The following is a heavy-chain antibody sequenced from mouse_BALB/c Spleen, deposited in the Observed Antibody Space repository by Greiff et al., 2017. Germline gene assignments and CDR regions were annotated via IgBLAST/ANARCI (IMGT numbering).Heavy chain of an antibody. CDR2: IDPANGNT. Sequence: EVQLQQSGAELVKPGASVKLSCTASGFNIKDTYMHWVKQRPEQGLEWIGRIDPANGNTKYDPKFQGKAAITADTSSNTAYLQLSSLTSEDTAVYYCAAYYRYEGYYYAMDYWGQGTSVTVSS. J-gene: IGHJ4*01. CDR1: GFNIKDTY. D-gene: IGHD2-14*01. V-gene: IGHV14-3*02. CDR3: AAYYRYEGYYYAMDY.